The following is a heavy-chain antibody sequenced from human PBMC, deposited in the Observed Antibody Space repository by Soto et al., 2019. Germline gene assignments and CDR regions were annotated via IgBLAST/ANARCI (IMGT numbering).Heavy chain of an antibody. V-gene: IGHV1-18*01. J-gene: IGHJ4*02. CDR2: ISAYNGNT. CDR3: XXXXXSSCHDY. Sequence: QVQLVQSGAEVKKPGASVKVSCKASGYTFTSYGISWVRQAPGQGLEWMGWISAYNGNTNYAQKLQGRVTMSTDTXXXXXXXXXXXXXXXXXAXXXXXXXXXSSCHDYWGQGTLVTVSS. D-gene: IGHD6-13*01. CDR1: GYTFTSYG.